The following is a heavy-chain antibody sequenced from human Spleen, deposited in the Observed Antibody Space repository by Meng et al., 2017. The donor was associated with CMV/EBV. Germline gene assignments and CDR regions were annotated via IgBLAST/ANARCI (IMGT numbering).Heavy chain of an antibody. V-gene: IGHV3-7*01. CDR1: GFTFSDHW. J-gene: IGHJ4*02. D-gene: IGHD2-21*01. CDR2: IRGDGGDQ. Sequence: GESLKISCAASGFTFSDHWMAWVRQAPGKGLEWVANIRGDGGDQYFVDSLKGRFSISRDNAKNSLYLQMNSLRAEDTAVYYCIVVVSGAFDYWGQGTLVTVSS. CDR3: IVVVSGAFDY.